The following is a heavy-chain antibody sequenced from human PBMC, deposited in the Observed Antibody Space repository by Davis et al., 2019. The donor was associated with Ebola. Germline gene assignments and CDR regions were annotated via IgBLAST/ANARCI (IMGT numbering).Heavy chain of an antibody. J-gene: IGHJ2*01. V-gene: IGHV3-33*08. CDR2: IWDDGSNK. Sequence: GGSLSLSCAVSGFTFSAHYMTWIRQAPGKGLQWVAVIWDDGSNKYYADSVKGRFTISRDNSKNTLYLQMNNLRDEDTAMYYCARHGFGDFWYFGLWGRGTLVTVSS. CDR3: ARHGFGDFWYFGL. D-gene: IGHD4-17*01. CDR1: GFTFSAHY.